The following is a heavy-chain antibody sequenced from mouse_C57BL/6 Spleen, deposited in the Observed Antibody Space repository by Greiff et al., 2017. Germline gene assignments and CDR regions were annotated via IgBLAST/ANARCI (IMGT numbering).Heavy chain of an antibody. CDR3: AREGYDLYYARDY. CDR2: IHPNSGST. Sequence: QVQLQQPGAELVKPGASVKLSCKASGYTFTSYWMHWVKQRPGPGLEWIGMIHPNSGSTNYNEKFKSKATLTVDNSSSTAYMQLSSLTSDDAAVYYCAREGYDLYYARDYWGQGTSVTVSS. V-gene: IGHV1-64*01. D-gene: IGHD2-3*01. J-gene: IGHJ4*01. CDR1: GYTFTSYW.